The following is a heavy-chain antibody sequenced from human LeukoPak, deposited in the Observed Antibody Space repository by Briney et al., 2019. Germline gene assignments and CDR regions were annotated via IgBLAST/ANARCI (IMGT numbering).Heavy chain of an antibody. J-gene: IGHJ5*02. CDR2: ISAYNGNT. D-gene: IGHD2-15*01. Sequence: ASVKVSCKASGYTFTSYGISWVRQAPGQGLEWMGWISAYNGNTNYAQKLQGRVTMTTDTSTSTAYMELRSLRSDDTAVYYCARGAPTPDSLAPLGYNWFDPWGQGTLVTVSS. CDR1: GYTFTSYG. CDR3: ARGAPTPDSLAPLGYNWFDP. V-gene: IGHV1-18*01.